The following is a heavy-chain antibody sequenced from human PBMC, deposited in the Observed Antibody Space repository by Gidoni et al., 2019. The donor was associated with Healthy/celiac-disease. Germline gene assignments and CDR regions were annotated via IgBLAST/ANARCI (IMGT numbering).Heavy chain of an antibody. CDR2: INPGGGST. CDR1: GYSVTTYY. V-gene: IGHV1-46*01. J-gene: IGHJ4*02. D-gene: IGHD3-16*01. Sequence: QVQLVQSGAEVKKPGASVKVSCKASGYSVTTYYIHWVRQAPGQGLEWMGIINPGGGSTTYAQKFQGRVTMTWDTSTSTVYMELSSLRSDDTAVYYCALEYTYAYRGDYWGQGTLVTVSS. CDR3: ALEYTYAYRGDY.